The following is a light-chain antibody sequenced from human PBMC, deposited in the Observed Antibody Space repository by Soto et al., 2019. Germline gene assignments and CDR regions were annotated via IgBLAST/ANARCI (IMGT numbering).Light chain of an antibody. V-gene: IGLV7-46*01. CDR1: DGPVTSNHY. Sequence: QAVVTQEPSLTVSPGGTVTLTCGSSDGPVTSNHYPYWYQQRPGQDPRTLIYDTTNRQSWAPARFSGSLVGVKAALTLSGAQPEDEADYYCLLAYSGGRVFGGGTKLTVL. CDR3: LLAYSGGRV. J-gene: IGLJ2*01. CDR2: DTT.